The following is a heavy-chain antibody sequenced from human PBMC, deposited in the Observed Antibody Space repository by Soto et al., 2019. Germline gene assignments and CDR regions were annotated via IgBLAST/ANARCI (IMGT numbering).Heavy chain of an antibody. J-gene: IGHJ3*02. V-gene: IGHV1-69*13. CDR3: VYGSGSYYNSLQAFDI. Sequence: ASVKVSCKASGGTLSSYAISWVRQAPGQGLEWMGGIIPIFGTANYAQKFQGRVTITADESTSTAYMELSSLRSEDTAVYYCVYGSGSYYNSLQAFDIWGQGTMVTVSS. CDR1: GGTLSSYA. CDR2: IIPIFGTA. D-gene: IGHD3-10*01.